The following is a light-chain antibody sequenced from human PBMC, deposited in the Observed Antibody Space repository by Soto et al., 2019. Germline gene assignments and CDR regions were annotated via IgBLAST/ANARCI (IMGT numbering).Light chain of an antibody. V-gene: IGKV3-15*01. CDR3: HQYNDWPFT. J-gene: IGKJ3*01. Sequence: EIVMTQSPATLSVSPGERATLSCRASQSVRVNLAWYQQKPGQAPRLLVYGASTRATGIAARFTGSGSGTDFTLSISSLQSEDFAVYYCHQYNDWPFTFGPGTKVDIK. CDR1: QSVRVN. CDR2: GAS.